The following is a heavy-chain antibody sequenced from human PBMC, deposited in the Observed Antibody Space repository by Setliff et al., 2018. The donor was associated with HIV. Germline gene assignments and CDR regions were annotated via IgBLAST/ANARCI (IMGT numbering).Heavy chain of an antibody. CDR1: GGTFSSYA. CDR2: INAGNGNT. J-gene: IGHJ3*02. D-gene: IGHD1-26*01. Sequence: GASVKVSCKASGGTFSSYAISWVRQAPGQRLEWMGWINAGNGNTKYSQKFQGRVTITRDTSASTAYMELSSLRSEDTAVYYCARVGTYSGSYRDAFDIWGQGTMVTVSS. CDR3: ARVGTYSGSYRDAFDI. V-gene: IGHV1-3*01.